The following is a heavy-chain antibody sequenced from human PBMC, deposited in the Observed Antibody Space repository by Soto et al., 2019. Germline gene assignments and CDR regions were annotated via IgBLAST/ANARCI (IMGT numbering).Heavy chain of an antibody. CDR2: VYYSGKT. J-gene: IGHJ4*02. CDR3: ARLIHCKTTSCYFDY. CDR1: GGSISSSSYY. Sequence: QLQLQESGPGLVKPSETLSLTCTVSGGSISSSSYYWAWVRQPPGKGLEWIGSVYYSGKTYYNPSLTSRVTISEDTSKTQFSRKLSSVTAADTAVFYCARLIHCKTTSCYFDYWGQGTLVTVSS. D-gene: IGHD2-2*01. V-gene: IGHV4-39*01.